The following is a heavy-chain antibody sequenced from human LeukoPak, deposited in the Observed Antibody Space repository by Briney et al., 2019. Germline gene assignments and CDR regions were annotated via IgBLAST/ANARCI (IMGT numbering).Heavy chain of an antibody. CDR1: GRSIRNYY. V-gene: IGHV4-59*12. CDR3: ARAPPGATYYYGMDV. J-gene: IGHJ6*02. D-gene: IGHD1-26*01. CDR2: IFFTGTT. Sequence: PSETLSLTCSLSGRSIRNYYWSWLRQPPGGGLEWVGYIFFTGTTKYNPSLQRRVTISIDTTWNPFSLQLPSVTPPDTAVYYFARAPPGATYYYGMDVWGQGTTVTVSS.